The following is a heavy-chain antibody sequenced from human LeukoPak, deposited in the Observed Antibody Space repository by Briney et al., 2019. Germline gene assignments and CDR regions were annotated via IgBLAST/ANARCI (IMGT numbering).Heavy chain of an antibody. D-gene: IGHD3-10*01. V-gene: IGHV4-39*01. J-gene: IGHJ5*02. CDR1: GGSITTSSYY. CDR2: VYYSGST. CDR3: ARTRRRSGSRTNWFDP. Sequence: SETLSLTCTVSGGSITTSSYYWGWIRQPPGKGLEWIGSVYYSGSTYYNPSLKSRVTISVDTSKNQFSLKLSSVTAADTAVYYCARTRRRSGSRTNWFDPWGQGTLVTVSS.